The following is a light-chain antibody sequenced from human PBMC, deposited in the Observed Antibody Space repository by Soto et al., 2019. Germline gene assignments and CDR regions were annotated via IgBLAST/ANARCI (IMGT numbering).Light chain of an antibody. Sequence: DIQMTQSPSTLSASVGDRVTITCRASQSISSWLAWYQQKPGKAPKLLIYKASSLESGVPSRFSGSGSGTDFTLTISSLQPDDFATYYCQQYNSYPSCTFGQGTKVEIK. CDR2: KAS. J-gene: IGKJ1*01. CDR3: QQYNSYPSCT. V-gene: IGKV1-5*03. CDR1: QSISSW.